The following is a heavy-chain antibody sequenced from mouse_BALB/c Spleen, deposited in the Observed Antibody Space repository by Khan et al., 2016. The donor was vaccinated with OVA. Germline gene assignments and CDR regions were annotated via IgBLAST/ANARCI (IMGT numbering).Heavy chain of an antibody. CDR1: GYSFTSYW. CDR3: TRSYDSYYFDY. V-gene: IGHV1-5*01. J-gene: IGHJ2*01. D-gene: IGHD2-4*01. CDR2: IYPGNSDT. Sequence: VQLQQSGTVLARPGASVKMSCKASGYSFTSYWMHWVKQRPGQGVEWIGAIYPGNSDTRYNQKFKGKAKLTTVTSASTAYMELSSLTNEDSAVYYCTRSYDSYYFDYWGQGTTLTVSS.